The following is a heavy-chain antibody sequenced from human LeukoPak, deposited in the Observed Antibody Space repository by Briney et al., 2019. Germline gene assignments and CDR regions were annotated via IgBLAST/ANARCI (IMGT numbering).Heavy chain of an antibody. CDR1: GGAISDYY. J-gene: IGHJ6*03. Sequence: SETLSLTCTVSGGAISDYYWNCSRQPPGKGLEWIGYIYYSGSTTYNPSLKSRVTMSVDTAKNQFSLKLRSVTAADTAVYYCARGDFCSKSNCYLRPMDVWGKGTTVTVSS. V-gene: IGHV4-59*01. CDR2: IYYSGST. D-gene: IGHD3-3*01. CDR3: ARGDFCSKSNCYLRPMDV.